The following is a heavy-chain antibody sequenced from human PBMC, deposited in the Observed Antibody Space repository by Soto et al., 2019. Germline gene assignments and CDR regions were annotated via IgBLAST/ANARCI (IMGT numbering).Heavy chain of an antibody. V-gene: IGHV1-8*01. CDR3: ARRAETNGWNGFGADKYYFDF. CDR1: GYTFTSYD. CDR2: MNPSTGKS. J-gene: IGHJ4*02. Sequence: GASVKVSCKTSGYTFTSYDIYWVRQATGQGLEWMGWMNPSTGKSRYAQKFQDRVTMTSDTSISTAHMELSRLRYEDTAVYYCARRAETNGWNGFGADKYYFDFWGQGTLVTVS. D-gene: IGHD1-1*01.